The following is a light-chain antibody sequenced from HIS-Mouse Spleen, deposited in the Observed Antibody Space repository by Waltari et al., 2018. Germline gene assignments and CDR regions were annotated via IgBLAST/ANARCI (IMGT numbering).Light chain of an antibody. CDR3: AAWDDSLSGPV. J-gene: IGLJ3*02. CDR2: RNN. Sequence: QSVLTQPPSASGTPGQRVTISCSGRRPNIGRNHEYWYQQLPGTAPKLLIYRNNQRPSGVPDRFSGSKSGTSASLAISGLRSEDKADYYCAAWDDSLSGPVFGGGTKLTVL. CDR1: RPNIGRNH. V-gene: IGLV1-47*01.